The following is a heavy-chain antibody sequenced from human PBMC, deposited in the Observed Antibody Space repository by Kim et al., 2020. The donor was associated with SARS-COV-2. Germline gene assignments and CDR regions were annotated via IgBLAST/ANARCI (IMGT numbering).Heavy chain of an antibody. CDR3: ARTPFLQYFDY. CDR1: GFTFSSYS. CDR2: ISSGGSAI. Sequence: GGSLRLSCAASGFTFSSYSMNWVRQAPGKGLEWISYISSGGSAIYYADSVKGRFTISRDNAKNSRYLQMSSLRHEDTAVYYCARTPFLQYFDYWGQGTLVTVSS. V-gene: IGHV3-48*02. J-gene: IGHJ4*02.